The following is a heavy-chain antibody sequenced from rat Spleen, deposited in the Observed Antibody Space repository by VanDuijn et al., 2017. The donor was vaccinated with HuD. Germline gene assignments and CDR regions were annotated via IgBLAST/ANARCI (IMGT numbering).Heavy chain of an antibody. Sequence: QVRLTESGPGLVQPSQTLSLTCTVSGFSLTAYSVIWVRQPPGKGLEWIGVIWGNGNSNYNSALKSRLIICRDTSKSQVYLKMISLPSEDTASYDCARADIAAISTDAIWGQGVMVTVSS. CDR2: IWGNGNS. V-gene: IGHV2S54*01. D-gene: IGHD1-2*01. CDR3: ARADIAAISTDAI. J-gene: IGHJ2*01. CDR1: GFSLTAYS.